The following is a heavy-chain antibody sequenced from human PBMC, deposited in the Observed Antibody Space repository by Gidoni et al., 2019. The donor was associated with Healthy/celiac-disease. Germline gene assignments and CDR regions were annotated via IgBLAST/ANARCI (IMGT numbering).Heavy chain of an antibody. CDR1: GVSVSSPNYC. V-gene: IGHV4-39*01. CDR3: ARHFTTVTSWID. D-gene: IGHD4-17*01. CDR2: IHYSGTT. J-gene: IGHJ4*02. Sequence: QLQLQESGPGLVQPSETLSLTCTVSGVSVSSPNYCWGWIRQPPGKGLEWIGSIHYSGTTYYNPSLKSRVTISVDTSKDQFSLRLSSMTATDTAIYYCARHFTTVTSWIDWGQGTLVTVSS.